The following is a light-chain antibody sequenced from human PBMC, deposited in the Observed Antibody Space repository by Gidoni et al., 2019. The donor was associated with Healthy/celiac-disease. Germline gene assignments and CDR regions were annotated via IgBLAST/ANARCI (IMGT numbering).Light chain of an antibody. V-gene: IGKV3-15*01. J-gene: IGKJ1*01. CDR2: GAS. CDR1: QSVSSN. Sequence: EIVMTPSPATLSVSPGERATLSCRASQSVSSNLAWYQQKPGQAPRLLIYGASTRATGIPARFSGSGSGTEFTLTISSLQSEDFAVYYCQQYNNWPRTFGQGTQVEIK. CDR3: QQYNNWPRT.